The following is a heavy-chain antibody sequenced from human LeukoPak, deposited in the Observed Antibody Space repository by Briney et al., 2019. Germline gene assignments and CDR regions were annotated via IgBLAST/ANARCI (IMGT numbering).Heavy chain of an antibody. CDR2: ISTGTYI. D-gene: IGHD6-6*01. CDR1: GFTFSRFE. Sequence: PGGSLRLSCVASGFTFSRFEMNWVRQAPGKGLEWISHISTGTYIAYTDSVKGRFTISRDNAKNSLFLQMNSLRAEDTAVYYCASLFLCYGCSSSSDSFNIWGQGTMVTVSS. V-gene: IGHV3-21*05. J-gene: IGHJ3*02. CDR3: ASLFLCYGCSSSSDSFNI.